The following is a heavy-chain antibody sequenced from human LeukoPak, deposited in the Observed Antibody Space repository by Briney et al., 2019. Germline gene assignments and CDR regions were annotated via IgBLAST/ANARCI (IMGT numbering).Heavy chain of an antibody. Sequence: ASVKVSCKASGYTFTGYYMHWVRQAPGQGLEWMGWINPNSGGTNYAQKSQGRVTMTRDTSISTAYMELSRLRSDDTAVYYCAILPDCSSTSCYTVDYWGQGTLVTVSS. CDR3: AILPDCSSTSCYTVDY. CDR2: INPNSGGT. J-gene: IGHJ4*02. D-gene: IGHD2-2*02. CDR1: GYTFTGYY. V-gene: IGHV1-2*02.